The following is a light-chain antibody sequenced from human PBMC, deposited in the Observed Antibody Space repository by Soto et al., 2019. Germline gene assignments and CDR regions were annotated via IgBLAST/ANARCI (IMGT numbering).Light chain of an antibody. CDR2: DVS. CDR3: CSYTSSSLYV. CDR1: SSDVGGYDY. J-gene: IGLJ1*01. V-gene: IGLV2-14*03. Sequence: QTALTQPASVCGSPGQSITISCTGTSSDVGGYDYVSWYQHHPGKAPKLMIYDVSNRPSGVSNRFSGSKSGNTASLTISGLQAEDEADYYCCSYTSSSLYVFGTGTQLTVL.